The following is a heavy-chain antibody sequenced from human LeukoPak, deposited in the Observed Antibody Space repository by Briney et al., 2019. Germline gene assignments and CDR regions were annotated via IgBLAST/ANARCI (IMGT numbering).Heavy chain of an antibody. J-gene: IGHJ4*02. CDR3: ARDYYGSGSYAEFDY. CDR2: IYPGDSDT. CDR1: GYSFTSYW. Sequence: GESLKISCKGSGYSFTSYWIGWVRQMPGKGLEWMGIIYPGDSDTRYSPSFQGQVTISADKSISTAYLQWSSLKASDTAMYYYARDYYGSGSYAEFDYWGQGTLVTVSS. V-gene: IGHV5-51*01. D-gene: IGHD3-10*01.